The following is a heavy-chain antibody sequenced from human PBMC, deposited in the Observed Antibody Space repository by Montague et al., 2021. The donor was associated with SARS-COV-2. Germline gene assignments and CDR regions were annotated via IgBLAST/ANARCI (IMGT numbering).Heavy chain of an antibody. J-gene: IGHJ4*02. CDR1: GFTFSSYA. V-gene: IGHV3-30*04. CDR3: ARDNYDYVWGSYRYIY. Sequence: SLRLSCAASGFTFSSYAMHWVRQAPGKGLEWVAVISYDGSNKYYADSVKGRFTISREMNSLRAEDTAVYYCARDNYDYVWGSYRYIYWGQGTLVTVSP. D-gene: IGHD3-16*02. CDR2: ISYDGSNK.